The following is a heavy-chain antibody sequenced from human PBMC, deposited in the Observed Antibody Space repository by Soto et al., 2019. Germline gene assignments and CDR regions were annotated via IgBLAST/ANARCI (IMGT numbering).Heavy chain of an antibody. CDR1: GGSISSGDYY. CDR3: ARDRVDYYDSSGSEPGDY. Sequence: SETLSLTCTVSGGSISSGDYYWSWIRQPPGKGLEWIGYTYYSGSTYYNPSLKSRVTISVDTSKNQFSLKLSSVTAADTAVYYCARDRVDYYDSSGSEPGDYWGQGTLVTVSS. CDR2: TYYSGST. J-gene: IGHJ4*02. V-gene: IGHV4-30-4*01. D-gene: IGHD3-22*01.